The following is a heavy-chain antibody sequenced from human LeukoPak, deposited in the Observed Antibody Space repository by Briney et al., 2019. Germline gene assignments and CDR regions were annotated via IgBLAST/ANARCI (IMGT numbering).Heavy chain of an antibody. D-gene: IGHD3-22*01. V-gene: IGHV3-53*01. CDR1: GFTVSRNY. CDR3: ARAHYYDDTGYYYFDF. Sequence: GGSLRLSCAASGFTVSRNYMSWVRQAPGKGLEWVSVIYSGGTTYYTESVKGRFTISRDNSKNTPYLQMNSLRVDDTAVYYCARAHYYDDTGYYYFDFWGQGTLVTVSS. CDR2: IYSGGTT. J-gene: IGHJ4*02.